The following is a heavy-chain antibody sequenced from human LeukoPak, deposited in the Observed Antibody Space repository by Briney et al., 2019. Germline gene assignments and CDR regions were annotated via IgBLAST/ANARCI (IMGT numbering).Heavy chain of an antibody. Sequence: SETLSLTCTVSGGSISSHYWSWIRQPPGKVLEWIGYIYYSGSTNCNPSLKSRGTISIDTSRNQFSLKLSSVTAADTAVYYCARDFRDGDSVFYYYYMDVWGKGTTVTVSS. CDR2: IYYSGST. CDR1: GGSISSHY. D-gene: IGHD4-17*01. CDR3: ARDFRDGDSVFYYYYMDV. V-gene: IGHV4-59*11. J-gene: IGHJ6*03.